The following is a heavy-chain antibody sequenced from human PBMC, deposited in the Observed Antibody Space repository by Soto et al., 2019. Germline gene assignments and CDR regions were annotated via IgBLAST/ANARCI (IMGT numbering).Heavy chain of an antibody. Sequence: QVQLQESGSGLVKPSQTLSLTCTVSGVSISSGGYSWSWIRQPPRQGLEWIGYIYHTGSTSYSPSLKSRVTMSVDKSKNQFSLSLNSVTAADTAIYYCARAHYGPSGYYFDSWGQGALFTVSS. CDR3: ARAHYGPSGYYFDS. J-gene: IGHJ4*02. D-gene: IGHD3-22*01. CDR2: IYHTGST. CDR1: GVSISSGGYS. V-gene: IGHV4-30-2*01.